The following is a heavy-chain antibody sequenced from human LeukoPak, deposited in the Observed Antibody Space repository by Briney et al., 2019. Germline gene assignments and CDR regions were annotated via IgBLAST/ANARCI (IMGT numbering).Heavy chain of an antibody. Sequence: GGSLRLSCAASGFTFRSYWMDWVRQAPGKGLEWVANIKQDGSEMYYVDSVKGRFTISRDNAKNSLYLQMNSLRAEDTALYYCASGGIYYGAAFDFWGQGTLVTVSS. CDR2: IKQDGSEM. J-gene: IGHJ4*02. CDR3: ASGGIYYGAAFDF. V-gene: IGHV3-7*03. CDR1: GFTFRSYW. D-gene: IGHD1-26*01.